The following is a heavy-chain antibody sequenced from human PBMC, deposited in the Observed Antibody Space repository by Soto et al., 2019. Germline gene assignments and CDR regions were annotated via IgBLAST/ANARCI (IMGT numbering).Heavy chain of an antibody. CDR3: VRDSHGDY. CDR1: GFIFSNYW. CDR2: IDHDGPT. Sequence: EVQLVESGGGLVQPGGSLRLSCAGSGFIFSNYWMHWARQAPGKGLEWVSRIDHDGPTDYADSVRGRFTISRDNAENTLYLQMNSLRPEDTAVYYCVRDSHGDYWGQGTLVTVSS. V-gene: IGHV3-74*01. J-gene: IGHJ4*02.